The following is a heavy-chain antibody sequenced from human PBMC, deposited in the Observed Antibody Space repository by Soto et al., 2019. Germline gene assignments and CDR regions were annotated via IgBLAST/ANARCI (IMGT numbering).Heavy chain of an antibody. D-gene: IGHD1-26*01. J-gene: IGHJ6*02. CDR1: GFTFTSSA. CDR2: IVVGSGNT. Sequence: SMKVSCKASGFTFTSSAVQWVRQARGQRLEFIGWIVVGSGNTNYAQKFQERVTITRDMSTSTAYMELSSLRSEDTAVYYCAADRYSVGATTRGGYYYGMDVWGQGTTVTVS. V-gene: IGHV1-58*01. CDR3: AADRYSVGATTRGGYYYGMDV.